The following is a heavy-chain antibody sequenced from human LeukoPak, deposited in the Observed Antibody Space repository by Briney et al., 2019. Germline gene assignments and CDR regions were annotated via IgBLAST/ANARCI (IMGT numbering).Heavy chain of an antibody. CDR3: ARVLCVSNGICYAFDI. CDR1: GTFISPYH. CDR2: MYSSGSS. J-gene: IGHJ3*02. Sequence: SETLSLTCTVSGTFISPYHWSWFRQSAGKCLEWIGLMYSSGSSNYSPSLKSRLTIPPDNSKTQFSLRLSSVTAADTAVYYCARVLCVSNGICYAFDIWGQGTTVIVSS. V-gene: IGHV4-4*07. D-gene: IGHD2-8*01.